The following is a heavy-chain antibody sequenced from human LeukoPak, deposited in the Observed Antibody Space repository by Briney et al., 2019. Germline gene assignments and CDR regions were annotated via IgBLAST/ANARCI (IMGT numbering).Heavy chain of an antibody. CDR3: ARDKYQLLSAEFGY. J-gene: IGHJ4*02. V-gene: IGHV3-21*01. CDR1: GFTFSSYS. CDR2: ISSSSSYI. D-gene: IGHD2-2*01. Sequence: PGGSLRLSCAASGFTFSSYSMNWVRQAPGKGLEWVSSISSSSSYIYYADSVKGRFTISRDNAKNSLYLQMNSLRAEDTAVYYCARDKYQLLSAEFGYWGQGTLVTVSS.